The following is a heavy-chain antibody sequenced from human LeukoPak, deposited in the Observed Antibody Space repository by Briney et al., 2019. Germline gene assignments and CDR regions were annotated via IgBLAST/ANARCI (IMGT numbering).Heavy chain of an antibody. CDR1: GFTFSSYD. J-gene: IGHJ6*02. CDR3: ARGSIPYGMDV. CDR2: IGTAGDT. D-gene: IGHD6-6*01. V-gene: IGHV3-13*01. Sequence: SGGSLRLSCAASGFTFSSYDMHWVRQATGKGLEWVSAIGTAGDTYYPGSVKGRFTISRENAKNSLYLQMNSLRAGDTAVYYCARGSIPYGMDVWGQGITVTVSS.